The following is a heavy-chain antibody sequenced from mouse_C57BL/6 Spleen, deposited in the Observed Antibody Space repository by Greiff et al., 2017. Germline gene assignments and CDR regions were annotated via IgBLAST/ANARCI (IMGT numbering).Heavy chain of an antibody. CDR2: INPSNGGP. Sequence: QVQLQQPGTELVKPGASVKLSCKASGYTFTSYWMHWVKQRPGQGLEWIGNINPSNGGPNYNEQFKSKATLTVYKCTSPADMQRSILTSVYSAVYYCSRKGVHGARDYWGQGTSVTVSS. J-gene: IGHJ4*01. CDR1: GYTFTSYW. V-gene: IGHV1-53*01. D-gene: IGHD2-14*01. CDR3: SRKGVHGARDY.